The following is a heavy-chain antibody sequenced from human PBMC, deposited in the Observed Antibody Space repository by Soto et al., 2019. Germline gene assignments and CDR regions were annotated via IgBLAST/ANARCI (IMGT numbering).Heavy chain of an antibody. CDR3: ARRISSGWYFSFDI. J-gene: IGHJ3*02. CDR2: IYYSGST. CDR1: GGSISSYY. Sequence: QVQLQESGPGLVKPSETLSLTCTVSGGSISSYYWSWIRQPPGKGLEWIGYIYYSGSTNYNPSLKSRVTISVDTPKSLSSLKLSSVTAADTAVYYCARRISSGWYFSFDIWGQGTMVTVSS. D-gene: IGHD6-19*01. V-gene: IGHV4-59*08.